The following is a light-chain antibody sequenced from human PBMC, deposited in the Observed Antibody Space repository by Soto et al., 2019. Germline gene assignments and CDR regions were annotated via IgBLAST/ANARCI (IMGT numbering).Light chain of an antibody. V-gene: IGKV1-5*01. CDR3: QQYSGYSWT. CDR1: QSISSC. CDR2: DAS. Sequence: DIQMTQSPSTLSASVGDRVTITCRASQSISSCLAWYQQKPGKAPKLLIYDASSLESGVPSRFSGSGSVIEFTLTVNSLHPTDFATYYYQQYSGYSWTFGQGTKVEIK. J-gene: IGKJ1*01.